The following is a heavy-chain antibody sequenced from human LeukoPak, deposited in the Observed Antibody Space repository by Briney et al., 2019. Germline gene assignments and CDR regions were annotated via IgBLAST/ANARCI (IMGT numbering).Heavy chain of an antibody. V-gene: IGHV1-8*01. J-gene: IGHJ3*02. CDR3: ARVPAAFDI. Sequence: ASVKVSCKASGYTFTSYEINWVRHATGQGLEWMGWRNPNSGNTGYAQKFQGRVTMTRNTSISTAYMELSSLRSEDTAVYYCARVPAAFDIWGQGTMVTVSS. CDR2: RNPNSGNT. CDR1: GYTFTSYE.